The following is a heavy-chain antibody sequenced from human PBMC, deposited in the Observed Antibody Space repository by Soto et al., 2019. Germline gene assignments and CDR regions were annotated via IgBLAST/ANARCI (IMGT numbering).Heavy chain of an antibody. D-gene: IGHD3-3*01. CDR1: GGSISSGGYY. Sequence: SETLSLTCTVSGGSISSGGYYWSWIRHHPGKGLEWIGYIYYSGSTYYNPSLKSRVTISVDTSKNQFSLKLSSVTAADTAVYYCARGHPYYDFWSGYRGYYYMDVWGKGTTVTVSS. V-gene: IGHV4-31*03. CDR3: ARGHPYYDFWSGYRGYYYMDV. J-gene: IGHJ6*03. CDR2: IYYSGST.